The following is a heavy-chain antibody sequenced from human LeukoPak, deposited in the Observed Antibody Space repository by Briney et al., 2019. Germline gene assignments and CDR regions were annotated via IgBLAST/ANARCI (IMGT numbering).Heavy chain of an antibody. V-gene: IGHV4-59*11. D-gene: IGHD4-23*01. CDR1: GGSISSHY. CDR2: IYYSGGT. J-gene: IGHJ4*02. CDR3: ARALDDYGGNSDYYFDY. Sequence: SETLSLTCTVSGGSISSHYWSWIRQPPGKGLEWIGYIYYSGGTNYNPSLKSRVTISVDTSKNQFSLKLSSVTAADTAVYYCARALDDYGGNSDYYFDYWGQGTLVTVSS.